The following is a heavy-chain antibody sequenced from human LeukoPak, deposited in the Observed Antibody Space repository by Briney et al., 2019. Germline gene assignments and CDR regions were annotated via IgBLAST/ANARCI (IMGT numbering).Heavy chain of an antibody. D-gene: IGHD6-25*01. V-gene: IGHV4-39*02. CDR3: ARSSGTGTFSY. J-gene: IGHJ4*02. CDR2: VHYGRSP. CDR1: GDSISRSTYY. Sequence: PSETLSLTCTVSGDSISRSTYYWAWIRQPPGKGLEWIGSVHYGRSPYFNPSLESRATISVDTSKNHFSLKMSSVTAADTAVYYCARSSGTGTFSYWGQGTLVTVSS.